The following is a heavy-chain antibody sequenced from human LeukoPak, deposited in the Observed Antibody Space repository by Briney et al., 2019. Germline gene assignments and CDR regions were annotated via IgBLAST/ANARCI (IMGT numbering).Heavy chain of an antibody. V-gene: IGHV4-61*03. J-gene: IGHJ6*02. CDR2: IYYSGST. CDR3: AHVLEVAWGGMDV. D-gene: IGHD7-27*01. CDR1: GASVSSGSYY. Sequence: ASETLSPTCNVSGASVSSGSYYWSWIRQPPGKELEWIGYIYYSGSTSYNPSLKSRVTISVDTSKNHFSLKLTSVTAADTAVYYCAHVLEVAWGGMDVWGQGTTVTVSS.